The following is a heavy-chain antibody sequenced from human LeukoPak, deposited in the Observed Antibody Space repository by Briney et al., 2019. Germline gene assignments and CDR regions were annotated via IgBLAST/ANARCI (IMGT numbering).Heavy chain of an antibody. Sequence: ASVKVSCKASGYTFTSYGISWVRQAPGQGPEWMGVISPSGGSATYAQKFQGRVTLTRDMSTSTDYLELSSLRSEDTAVYYCARDNSVRDEAWWFNPWGQGTLVTVSS. CDR1: GYTFTSYG. CDR2: ISPSGGSA. V-gene: IGHV1-46*01. D-gene: IGHD5-24*01. J-gene: IGHJ5*02. CDR3: ARDNSVRDEAWWFNP.